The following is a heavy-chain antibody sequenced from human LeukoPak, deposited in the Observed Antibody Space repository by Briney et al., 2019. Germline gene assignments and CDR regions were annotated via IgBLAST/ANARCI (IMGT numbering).Heavy chain of an antibody. J-gene: IGHJ4*02. CDR2: ISSTDGST. D-gene: IGHD6-19*01. CDR1: GFTLSSYA. V-gene: IGHV3-23*01. Sequence: SGGSLRLSCAACGFTLSSYAMSWVRQAPGKGLEGVSAISSTDGSTHYADSVKGRFTISRDSSNKRLYLQMNSLRAEDTAIYYCAKDVAGTISSGGYYFDLWGRGTLVTVSS. CDR3: AKDVAGTISSGGYYFDL.